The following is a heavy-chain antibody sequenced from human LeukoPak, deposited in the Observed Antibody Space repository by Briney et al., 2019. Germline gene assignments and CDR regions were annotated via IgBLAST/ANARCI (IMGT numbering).Heavy chain of an antibody. Sequence: GGSLRLSCAASGFTFSSYSMNWVRQAPGKGLEWVSSISSSSSYIYYADSVKGRFTISRDNAKNSLYLQMNSLRAEDTAVYYCARDAYSGRFIDYWGQGTLVTVSS. J-gene: IGHJ4*02. CDR2: ISSSSSYI. CDR1: GFTFSSYS. CDR3: ARDAYSGRFIDY. V-gene: IGHV3-21*01. D-gene: IGHD1-26*01.